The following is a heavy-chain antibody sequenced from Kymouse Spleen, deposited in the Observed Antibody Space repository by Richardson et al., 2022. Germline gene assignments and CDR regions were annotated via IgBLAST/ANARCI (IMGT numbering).Heavy chain of an antibody. J-gene: IGHJ4*02. CDR1: GFTFSDHY. Sequence: EVQLVESGGGLVQPGGSLRLSCAASGFTFSDHYMDWVRQAPGKGLEWVGRTRNKANSYTTEYAASVKGRFTISRDDSKNSLYLQMNSLKTEDTAVYYCAREITMVRGALDYWGQGTLVTVSS. V-gene: IGHV3-72*01. D-gene: IGHD3-10*01. CDR3: AREITMVRGALDY. CDR2: TRNKANSYTT.